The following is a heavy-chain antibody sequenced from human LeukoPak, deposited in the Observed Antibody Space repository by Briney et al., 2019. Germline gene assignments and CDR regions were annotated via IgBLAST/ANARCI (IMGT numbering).Heavy chain of an antibody. J-gene: IGHJ3*02. CDR2: IYYSGST. CDR3: ARARNYYDSSGYYYVGAFDI. Sequence: SETLSLTCAVSGGSFSSYYWSWIRQPPGKGLEWIGDIYYSGSTNYNPSLKSRVTISVDTSKNQFSLKLSSVTAADTAVYYCARARNYYDSSGYYYVGAFDIWGQGTMVTVSS. V-gene: IGHV4-59*01. CDR1: GGSFSSYY. D-gene: IGHD3-22*01.